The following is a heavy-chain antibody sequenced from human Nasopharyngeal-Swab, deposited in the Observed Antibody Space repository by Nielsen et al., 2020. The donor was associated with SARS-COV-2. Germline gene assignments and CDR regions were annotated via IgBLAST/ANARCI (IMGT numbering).Heavy chain of an antibody. CDR3: TRGHYDDY. CDR1: ILTSSPYR. V-gene: IGHV3-7*03. CDR2: IKTDGSER. J-gene: IGHJ3*01. D-gene: IGHD4-17*01. Sequence: GESLKISCLDSILTSSPYRMNWVRQAPGKGLEWVANIKTDGSERNYLDSVKGRFTITSDNAKRSVYLQMNSLRVEDTAMYYCTRGHYDDYGGQGTMVTVSS.